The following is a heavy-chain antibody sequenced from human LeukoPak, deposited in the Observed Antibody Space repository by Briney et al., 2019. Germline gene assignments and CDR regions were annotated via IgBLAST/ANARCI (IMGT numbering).Heavy chain of an antibody. V-gene: IGHV3-30*18. CDR3: AKDLRSSGGYYFDY. D-gene: IGHD6-6*01. J-gene: IGHJ4*02. CDR1: GFTFSNYG. Sequence: PGRSLRLSCAASGFTFSNYGMHWVRQAPRKGLEWVAVISYDGSSKYYTDSVKGRFTISRDNSKGTLYLQMNSLRAEDSAVYYCAKDLRSSGGYYFDYWGQGTLVTVSS. CDR2: ISYDGSSK.